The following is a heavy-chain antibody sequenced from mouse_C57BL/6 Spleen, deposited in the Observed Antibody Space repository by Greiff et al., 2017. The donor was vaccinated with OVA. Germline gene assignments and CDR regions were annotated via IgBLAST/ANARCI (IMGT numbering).Heavy chain of an antibody. D-gene: IGHD1-1*01. CDR1: GYTFTDYY. CDR2: INPNNGGT. V-gene: IGHV1-26*01. J-gene: IGHJ2*01. CDR3: ARHYGSSYGENVFDY. Sequence: EVQLQQSGPELVKPGASVKISCKASGYTFTDYYMNWVKQSHGKSLEWIGDINPNNGGTSYNQKFKGKATLTVDKSSSTAYMELRSLTSEDSAVYYCARHYGSSYGENVFDYWGQGTTLTVSS.